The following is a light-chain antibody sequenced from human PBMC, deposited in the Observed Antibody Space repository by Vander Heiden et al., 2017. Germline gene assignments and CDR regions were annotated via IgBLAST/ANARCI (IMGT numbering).Light chain of an antibody. CDR2: DVS. J-gene: IGLJ3*02. Sequence: QPALTQPRPVSGSPGPSVTIPCTGTSRAVGGYNYVSWYQQHPGKAPKLMIYDVSKRPAGVPDRFSGSEAGNTASLTISGLQAEEEADYYCCSYAGSYTWVFGGGTKLTVL. CDR1: SRAVGGYNY. V-gene: IGLV2-11*01. CDR3: CSYAGSYTWV.